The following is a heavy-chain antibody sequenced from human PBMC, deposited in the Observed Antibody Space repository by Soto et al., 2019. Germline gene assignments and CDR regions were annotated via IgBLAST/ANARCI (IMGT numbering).Heavy chain of an antibody. J-gene: IGHJ6*02. Sequence: SVKVSCKASGGTFSSYAISWVRQAPGQGLEWMGGIIPIFGTANYAQKFQGRVTITADESTSTAYMELSSLRSEDTAVYYCARFMERITIFGVVEPNYYYYGMDVWGQGTTVTVSS. CDR1: GGTFSSYA. CDR2: IIPIFGTA. CDR3: ARFMERITIFGVVEPNYYYYGMDV. V-gene: IGHV1-69*13. D-gene: IGHD3-3*01.